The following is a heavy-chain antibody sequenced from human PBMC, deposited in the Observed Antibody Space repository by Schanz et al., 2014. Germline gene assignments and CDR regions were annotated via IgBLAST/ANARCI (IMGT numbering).Heavy chain of an antibody. CDR3: AREMGRRFFDYNYGMDV. D-gene: IGHD3-3*01. Sequence: QVQLQQWGAGVLKPSETLSLTCVVSGVSLSGHYWSWIRQSPGKGLEWIGEINPNEGIHHNPSLKSRVTISEDTSKTQFSLKMSSLAAADTSTYYCAREMGRRFFDYNYGMDVWGQGTSVTVS. J-gene: IGHJ6*02. CDR2: INPNEGI. V-gene: IGHV4-34*01. CDR1: GVSLSGHY.